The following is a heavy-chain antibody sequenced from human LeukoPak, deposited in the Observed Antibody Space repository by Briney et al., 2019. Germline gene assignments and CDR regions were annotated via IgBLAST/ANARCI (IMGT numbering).Heavy chain of an antibody. V-gene: IGHV1-8*01. CDR2: MNPNSGNT. CDR1: GYTFTSYD. J-gene: IGHJ6*02. D-gene: IGHD3-22*01. CDR3: ARGLRPYYYDSSGSYYYYGMDV. Sequence: VASVKVSCKASGYTFTSYDINWVRQATGQGLEWMGWMNPNSGNTGYEQKFQGRVTITADKSTSTAYMELSSLRSEDTAVYYCARGLRPYYYDSSGSYYYYGMDVWGQGTTVTVSS.